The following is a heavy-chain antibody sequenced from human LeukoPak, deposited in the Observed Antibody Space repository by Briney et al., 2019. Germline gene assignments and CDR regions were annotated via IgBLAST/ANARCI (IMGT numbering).Heavy chain of an antibody. J-gene: IGHJ4*02. CDR1: GFSFSTYG. Sequence: GGSLRLSCAASGFSFSTYGMHWVRQAPDKGLEWMAVIWYDGSNKYYADSVKGRFTISRDNSKNTLYLQMNSLRAEDTALYYCARASGPFDYWGQGTLVTVSS. V-gene: IGHV3-33*01. D-gene: IGHD3-10*01. CDR3: ARASGPFDY. CDR2: IWYDGSNK.